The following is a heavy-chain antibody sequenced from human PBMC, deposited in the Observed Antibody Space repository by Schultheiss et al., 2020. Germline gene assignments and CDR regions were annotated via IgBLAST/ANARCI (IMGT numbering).Heavy chain of an antibody. CDR2: IYSGGST. V-gene: IGHV3-66*01. CDR3: ARLGGGASSIPYAFDI. J-gene: IGHJ3*02. CDR1: GFTVSSNY. D-gene: IGHD2-21*01. Sequence: GGSLRLSCAASGFTVSSNYMSWVRQAPGKGLEWVSVIYSGGSTYYADSVKGRFTISRDNSKNTLYLQMNSLRAEDTAVYYCARLGGGASSIPYAFDIWGQGTMVTVSS.